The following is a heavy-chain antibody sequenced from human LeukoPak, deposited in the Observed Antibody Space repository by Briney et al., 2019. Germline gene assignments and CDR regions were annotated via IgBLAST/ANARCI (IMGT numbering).Heavy chain of an antibody. CDR1: GGSISSYY. CDR2: IYTSGST. V-gene: IGHV4-4*09. CDR3: ARGGGITMVRGVIHLDY. Sequence: PSETLSLTCTVSGGSISSYYWSWIRQPPGKGLEWIGYIYTSGSTNYNPSLKSRVTISVDTSKNQFSLKLSSVTAADTAVYYCARGGGITMVRGVIHLDYWGQGTLVTVSS. D-gene: IGHD3-10*01. J-gene: IGHJ4*02.